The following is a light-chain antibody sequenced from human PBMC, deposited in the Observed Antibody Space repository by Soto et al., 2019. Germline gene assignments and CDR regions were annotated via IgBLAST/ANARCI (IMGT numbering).Light chain of an antibody. Sequence: DIQMTQSPSSLSASVGDRVTITCRTSQSISNSLNWYQHKPGKAPELLIYAASTLQSGVPSRFSGSGSGTYFTLTISSLQPEDFATYYCQQSDYSPMYTFGQGTDLDIK. J-gene: IGKJ2*01. CDR2: AAS. V-gene: IGKV1-39*01. CDR3: QQSDYSPMYT. CDR1: QSISNS.